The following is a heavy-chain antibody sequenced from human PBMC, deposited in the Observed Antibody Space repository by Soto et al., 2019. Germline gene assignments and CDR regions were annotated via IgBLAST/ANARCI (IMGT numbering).Heavy chain of an antibody. Sequence: SETLSLTCTVSGGSISSYYWSWIRQPPGKGLEWIGYIYYSGSTNYNPSLKSRVTISVDTSKNQFSLKLSSVTAADTAVYYCARLWSDWNYLRYYFDYWGQGTLVTVSS. CDR3: ARLWSDWNYLRYYFDY. J-gene: IGHJ4*02. V-gene: IGHV4-59*08. CDR2: IYYSGST. CDR1: GGSISSYY. D-gene: IGHD1-7*01.